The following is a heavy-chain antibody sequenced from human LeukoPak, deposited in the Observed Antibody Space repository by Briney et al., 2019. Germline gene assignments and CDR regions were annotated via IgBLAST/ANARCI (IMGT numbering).Heavy chain of an antibody. CDR3: ARGRDGLRYFDWPSSFDH. J-gene: IGHJ4*02. D-gene: IGHD3-9*01. Sequence: GGSLRLSCAASGFPFSSYSMHWVRQAPGKGLEWVAIISNDGSTKYYADSVKGRFTISRDNSKNTLWLQMNSLRPEDTAVYYCARGRDGLRYFDWPSSFDHWGRGILVTVSS. CDR1: GFPFSSYS. V-gene: IGHV3-30-3*01. CDR2: ISNDGSTK.